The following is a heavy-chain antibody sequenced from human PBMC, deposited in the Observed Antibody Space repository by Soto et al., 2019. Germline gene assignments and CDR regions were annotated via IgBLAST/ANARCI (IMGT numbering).Heavy chain of an antibody. CDR1: GTSISSGGSY. V-gene: IGHV4-31*03. D-gene: IGHD1-26*01. CDR2: IYYSGST. Sequence: QVQLQESGPGLVKPSQTLSLTCTVSGTSISSGGSYWSWIRQLPGKDLEWNGYIYYSGSTLYNPSLKNRITISVDTSKNQFSMNLSPVTAADTAVYYCARDRSPGRAFYLGQGILVTISS. CDR3: ARDRSPGRAFY. J-gene: IGHJ4*02.